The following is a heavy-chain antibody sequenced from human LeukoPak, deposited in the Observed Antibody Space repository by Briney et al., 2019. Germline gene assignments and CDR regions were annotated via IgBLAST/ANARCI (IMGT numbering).Heavy chain of an antibody. Sequence: PGGSLRLSCAASGFMFSDYFMSWIRQAPGKELEWISYISSNSKYTKYADSVKGRFTTSRDNAKKSLYPQMNSLRAEDTAVYYCARDNGNKYYFDYWGQGTLVTVSS. D-gene: IGHD2-8*01. V-gene: IGHV3-11*05. J-gene: IGHJ4*02. CDR2: ISSNSKYT. CDR3: ARDNGNKYYFDY. CDR1: GFMFSDYF.